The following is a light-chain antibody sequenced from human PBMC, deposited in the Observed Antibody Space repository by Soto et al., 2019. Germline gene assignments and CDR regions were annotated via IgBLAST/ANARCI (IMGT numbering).Light chain of an antibody. CDR2: GAS. CDR1: QTVSTS. V-gene: IGKV3-15*01. CDR3: HQYNNWWT. Sequence: EIVMTQSPATLSVSPGERATLSCRASQTVSTSLAWYQQKPGQAPRLLIYGASARASCVPARFSGSGSGTEFTLTISSLQSEDSAVYYCHQYNNWWTFGQGTKVEIK. J-gene: IGKJ1*01.